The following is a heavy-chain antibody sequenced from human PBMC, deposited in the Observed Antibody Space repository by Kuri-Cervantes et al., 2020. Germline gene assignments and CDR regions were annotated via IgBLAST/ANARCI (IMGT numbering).Heavy chain of an antibody. Sequence: SLKISCAASGFTFDDYAMHWVRQAPGKGLEWVSGISWNSGSIGYADSVKGRFTISRDNAKNSLYLQMNSLRAEDTALYYCAKDTYVGGPGFIDYWGQGTLVTVSS. D-gene: IGHD3-16*01. CDR3: AKDTYVGGPGFIDY. J-gene: IGHJ4*02. V-gene: IGHV3-9*01. CDR1: GFTFDDYA. CDR2: ISWNSGSI.